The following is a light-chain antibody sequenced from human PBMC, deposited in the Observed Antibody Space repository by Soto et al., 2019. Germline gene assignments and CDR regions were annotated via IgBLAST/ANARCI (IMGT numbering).Light chain of an antibody. CDR3: SSYTTSLTYV. J-gene: IGLJ1*01. V-gene: IGLV2-14*03. CDR1: SSDVGAYNY. Sequence: QSVLTQAASVSGSPGQSISISCTGASSDVGAYNYVSWYQQHPGKAPKLMIFDVSSRPSGVSDRFSGSKSGNTASLTISGLQAEDEADYYCSSYTTSLTYVFGTGTKVTVL. CDR2: DVS.